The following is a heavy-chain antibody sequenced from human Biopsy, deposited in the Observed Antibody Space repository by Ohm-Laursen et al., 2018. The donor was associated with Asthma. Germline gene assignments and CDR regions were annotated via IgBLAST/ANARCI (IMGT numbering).Heavy chain of an antibody. J-gene: IGHJ6*02. CDR3: ARGYSGSDRIVYYYSGLGV. CDR2: LIPVLGTP. V-gene: IGHV1-69*13. CDR1: GGTFSGYA. D-gene: IGHD5-12*01. Sequence: ASVKVSCKASGGTFSGYAISWVRQAPGQGLEWMGGLIPVLGTPDHAQMFEGRVTITADESTSTAYMELSSLSSEDTAVYYCARGYSGSDRIVYYYSGLGVWGQGTTVTVSS.